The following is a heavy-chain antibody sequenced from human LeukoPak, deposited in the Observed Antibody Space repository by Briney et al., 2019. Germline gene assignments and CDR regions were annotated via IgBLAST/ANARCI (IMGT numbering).Heavy chain of an antibody. CDR3: ARQNYGAAPLRY. J-gene: IGHJ4*02. CDR1: GGSISSSNW. CDR2: IYHSGST. V-gene: IGHV4-4*02. Sequence: SETLSPTCAVSGGSISSSNWWSWVRQPPGKGLEWIGEIYHSGSTNYNPSLKSRVTISVDTSKNQFSLKLSSVTAADTAVYYCARQNYGAAPLRYWGQGTLVTVSS. D-gene: IGHD4/OR15-4a*01.